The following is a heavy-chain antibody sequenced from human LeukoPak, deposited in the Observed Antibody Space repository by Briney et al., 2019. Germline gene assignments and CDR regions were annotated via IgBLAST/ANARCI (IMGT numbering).Heavy chain of an antibody. CDR2: ISSSGSTI. V-gene: IGHV3-11*01. J-gene: IGHJ6*02. D-gene: IGHD5-12*01. CDR3: ARCVSGYDLGGRYHYMDV. CDR1: GFTFSDYY. Sequence: GSLRLSCAASGFTFSDYYMSWIRQAPGKGLEWVSYISSSGSTIYYADSVKGRFTISRDNAKNSLYLQMNSLRADDTAVYYCARCVSGYDLGGRYHYMDVWGQGTTVTVSS.